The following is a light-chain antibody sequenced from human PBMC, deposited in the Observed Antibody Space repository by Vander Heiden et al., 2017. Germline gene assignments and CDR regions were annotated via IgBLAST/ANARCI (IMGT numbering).Light chain of an antibody. CDR1: KTVITW. Sequence: DIHMTHSPNALSASVGDRVTITCRANKTVITWLAWYQQKPGKVPKLLIYKASVLQSGVPSSFSGSGSGTEFTLTISSLQPDDFAIYYCQQYNNYPLTFGGGTVVEIK. J-gene: IGKJ4*01. CDR2: KAS. V-gene: IGKV1-5*03. CDR3: QQYNNYPLT.